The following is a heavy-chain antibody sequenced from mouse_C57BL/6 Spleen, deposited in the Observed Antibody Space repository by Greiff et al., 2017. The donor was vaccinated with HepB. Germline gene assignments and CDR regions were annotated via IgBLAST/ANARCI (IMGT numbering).Heavy chain of an antibody. J-gene: IGHJ4*01. Sequence: QVQLQQPGTELVKPGASVKLSCKASGYTFTSYWMHWVKQRPGQGLEWIGNINPSNGGTNYNEKFKSKATLTVDKSSSTAYMQLSSLTSEDSAVYYCARVELRLRGYYYAMDYWGQGTSVTVSS. D-gene: IGHD3-2*02. CDR1: GYTFTSYW. V-gene: IGHV1-53*01. CDR2: INPSNGGT. CDR3: ARVELRLRGYYYAMDY.